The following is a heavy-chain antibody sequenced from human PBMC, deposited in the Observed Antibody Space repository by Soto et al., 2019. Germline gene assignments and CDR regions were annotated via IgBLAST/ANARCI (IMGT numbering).Heavy chain of an antibody. V-gene: IGHV3-23*01. J-gene: IGHJ4*02. D-gene: IGHD2-15*01. CDR2: NSATGDST. Sequence: GGSLRLSCAASGFTFTSYAMTWVRQAPGKGLEWVSANSATGDSTYYADSVKGRFTIPRDNSKNTLYLQMNSLRAEDTAVYYCAKSGGSMKNYLDYWGLGTLVTVS. CDR1: GFTFTSYA. CDR3: AKSGGSMKNYLDY.